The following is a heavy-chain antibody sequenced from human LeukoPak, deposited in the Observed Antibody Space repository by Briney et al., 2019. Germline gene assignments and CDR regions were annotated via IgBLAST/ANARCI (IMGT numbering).Heavy chain of an antibody. Sequence: GGSLRLSCAASGFTFSSYWMRWVRQAPGKGLEWVANIKQDGGEKYYVDSVKGRFTISRDNAKNSLYLQMNSLRAEDTAVYYCARDKRGSSWYIDYWGQGTLVTVSS. V-gene: IGHV3-7*01. CDR1: GFTFSSYW. CDR2: IKQDGGEK. J-gene: IGHJ4*02. D-gene: IGHD6-13*01. CDR3: ARDKRGSSWYIDY.